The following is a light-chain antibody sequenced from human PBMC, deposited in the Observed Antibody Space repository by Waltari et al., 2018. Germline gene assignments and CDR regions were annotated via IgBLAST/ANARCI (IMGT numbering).Light chain of an antibody. CDR3: MQGTHWPWT. Sequence: DVVMTQSPLSLPVTLGQPASISCRSSQSLVHSDGNTYLNWFQQRPGQSPRRLFYRVSNRDSGVPGRFSGSGSGTDFTLKITRVEAEDVGVYYCMQGTHWPWTFGQGTKVEIK. V-gene: IGKV2-30*02. J-gene: IGKJ1*01. CDR2: RVS. CDR1: QSLVHSDGNTY.